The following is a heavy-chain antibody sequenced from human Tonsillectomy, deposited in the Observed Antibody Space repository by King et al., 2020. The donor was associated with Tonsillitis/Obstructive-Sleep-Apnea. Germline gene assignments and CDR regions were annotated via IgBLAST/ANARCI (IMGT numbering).Heavy chain of an antibody. CDR2: INTNTGNP. CDR1: GYTITDYA. J-gene: IGHJ4*02. D-gene: IGHD5-12*01. V-gene: IGHV7-4-1*02. Sequence: QLVQSGSELKKPGASVKVSCKASGYTITDYALNWVRQAPGQGLEWMGWINTNTGNPTYVQDFIGRFVFSWDPSVSTAYLQISSLEAEDTAVYYCARDSNGGYDGYDLDFWGQGTLVTVSS. CDR3: ARDSNGGYDGYDLDF.